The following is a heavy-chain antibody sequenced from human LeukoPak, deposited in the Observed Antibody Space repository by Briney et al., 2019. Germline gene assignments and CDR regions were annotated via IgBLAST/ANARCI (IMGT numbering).Heavy chain of an antibody. CDR1: GFTFSSYA. V-gene: IGHV3-30-3*01. CDR3: ARDDGYCSGGSCSSSFDY. J-gene: IGHJ4*02. CDR2: ISYDGSNK. Sequence: GGSLRLSCAASGFTFSSYAMHWVRQAPGKGLEWVAVISYDGSNKYYADSVKGRFTISRDNSKNTLYLQMNSLRAEDTAVYYCARDDGYCSGGSCSSSFDYWGQGTLVTVSS. D-gene: IGHD2-15*01.